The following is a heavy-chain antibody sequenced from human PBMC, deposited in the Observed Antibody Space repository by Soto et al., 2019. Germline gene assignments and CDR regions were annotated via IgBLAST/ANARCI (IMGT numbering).Heavy chain of an antibody. J-gene: IGHJ5*02. CDR2: INTGNGNT. Sequence: ASVKVSCKASGYTFTSYAMHWVRQAPGQRLEWMGWINTGNGNTKYSQKLQGRVTITRDTSASTAYMELSSLRSEDTAVYYCARGVAGPLHWFDPWGQGTLVTVSS. CDR3: ARGVAGPLHWFDP. V-gene: IGHV1-3*04. D-gene: IGHD6-19*01. CDR1: GYTFTSYA.